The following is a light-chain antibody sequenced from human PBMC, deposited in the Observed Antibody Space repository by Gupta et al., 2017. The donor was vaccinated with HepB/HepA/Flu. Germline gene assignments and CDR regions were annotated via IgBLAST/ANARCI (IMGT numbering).Light chain of an antibody. CDR3: QVWDSKSVV. V-gene: IGLV3-9*01. J-gene: IGLJ2*01. Sequence: SYELTQPLSVSVALGQTARIPCGGTNLRSQKGHWYPQKPGQAPVLVMFRDFNRPAGPPERFSGSNSGNTATLTITGAKAADEADYYCQVWDSKSVVFGGGTKLTVL. CDR1: NLRSQK. CDR2: RDF.